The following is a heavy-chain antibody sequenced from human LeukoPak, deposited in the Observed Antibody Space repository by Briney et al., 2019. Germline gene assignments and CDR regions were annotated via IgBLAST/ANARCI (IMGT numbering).Heavy chain of an antibody. CDR2: ISYDGSNK. CDR1: GFTFSSYA. J-gene: IGHJ6*02. Sequence: GRSLRLSCAASGFTFSSYAMHWVRQAPGKGLEWVVVISYDGSNKYYADSVKGRFTISRDNSKNTLYLQMNSLRAEDTAVYYCARDGVTQDYYGMDVWGQGTTVTVSS. D-gene: IGHD4-23*01. V-gene: IGHV3-30-3*01. CDR3: ARDGVTQDYYGMDV.